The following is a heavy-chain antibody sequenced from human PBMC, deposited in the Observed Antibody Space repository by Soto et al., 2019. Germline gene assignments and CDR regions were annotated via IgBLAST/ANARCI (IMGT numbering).Heavy chain of an antibody. CDR2: IIPIFGTA. Sequence: GASVQVSCQACGGTFSSYAISWVREAPGQGLEWMGGIIPIFGTANYAQKFQGRVTITADESTSTAYMKLSSLRSEDTAVYYCARDYDSSGYPLTKYGMDVWGQGTTVTVSS. J-gene: IGHJ6*02. CDR1: GGTFSSYA. CDR3: ARDYDSSGYPLTKYGMDV. V-gene: IGHV1-69*13. D-gene: IGHD3-22*01.